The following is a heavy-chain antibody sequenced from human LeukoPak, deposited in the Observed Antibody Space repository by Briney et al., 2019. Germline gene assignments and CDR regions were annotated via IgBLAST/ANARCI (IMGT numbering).Heavy chain of an antibody. CDR2: IYSGGST. CDR1: GFTVSSNY. D-gene: IGHD3-3*01. J-gene: IGHJ4*02. V-gene: IGHV3-66*01. CDR3: ARDVATHYDFWGQSWYYFDY. Sequence: GGSLRLSCAASGFTVSSNYMSWVRQAPGKGLEWVSVIYSGGSTYYADSVKGRFTISRDNSKNTLYLQMNSLRAEDTAVYYCARDVATHYDFWGQSWYYFDYWGQGTLVTVSS.